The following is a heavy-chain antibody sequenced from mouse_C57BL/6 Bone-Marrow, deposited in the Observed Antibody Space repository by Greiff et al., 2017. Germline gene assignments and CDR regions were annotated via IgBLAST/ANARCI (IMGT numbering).Heavy chain of an antibody. CDR3: ARGYYGNYVVFYAMDY. V-gene: IGHV1-64*01. CDR2: IHPNSGST. CDR1: GYTFTSYW. D-gene: IGHD2-1*01. Sequence: QVQLQQPGAELVKPGASVKMSCKASGYTFTSYWITWVKQRPGQGLEWIGMIHPNSGSTNYNEKFKSKATLTVDKSSSTAYMQLSSLTSEDSAVYYCARGYYGNYVVFYAMDYWGQGTSVTVSS. J-gene: IGHJ4*01.